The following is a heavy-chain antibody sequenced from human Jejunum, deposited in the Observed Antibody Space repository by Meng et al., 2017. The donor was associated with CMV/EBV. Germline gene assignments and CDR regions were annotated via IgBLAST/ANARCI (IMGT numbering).Heavy chain of an antibody. D-gene: IGHD1-14*01. CDR2: ISSSSSYI. CDR3: ARLFTTTFGHSFDI. V-gene: IGHV3-21*01. CDR1: GFTFSSYS. J-gene: IGHJ3*02. Sequence: GFTFSSYSMNWVRQAPGKGLEWVSSISSSSSYIYYPDSVRGRFTISRDNAKNSLYMQMNSLRAEDTAVYYCARLFTTTFGHSFDIWGQGTMVTVSS.